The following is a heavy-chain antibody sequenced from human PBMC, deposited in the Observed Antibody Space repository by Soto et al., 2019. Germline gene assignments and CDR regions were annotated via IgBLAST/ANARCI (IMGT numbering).Heavy chain of an antibody. Sequence: PGGSLRLSCAASGFTFSNAWMSWVRQAPGKGLEWVGRIKSKTDGGTTDYAAPVKGRFTISRDDSKNTLYLQMNSLKTEDTAVYYCTTDIKIFGVVTVFDYWGQGTLVTVSS. CDR1: GFTFSNAW. D-gene: IGHD3-3*01. V-gene: IGHV3-15*01. J-gene: IGHJ4*02. CDR3: TTDIKIFGVVTVFDY. CDR2: IKSKTDGGTT.